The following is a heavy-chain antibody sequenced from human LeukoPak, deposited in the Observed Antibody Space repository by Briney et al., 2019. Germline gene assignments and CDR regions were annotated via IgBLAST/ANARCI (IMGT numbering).Heavy chain of an antibody. CDR3: ARGGSGYSYGKIDY. J-gene: IGHJ4*02. CDR2: IKQDGSEK. CDR1: GFTFSNYD. D-gene: IGHD5-18*01. V-gene: IGHV3-7*01. Sequence: GGSLRLSCAASGFTFSNYDMNWVRQAPGKGLEWVANIKQDGSEKYYVDSVKGRFTISRDNAKNSLYLQMNSLRTEDTAVYYCARGGSGYSYGKIDYWGQGTLVTVSS.